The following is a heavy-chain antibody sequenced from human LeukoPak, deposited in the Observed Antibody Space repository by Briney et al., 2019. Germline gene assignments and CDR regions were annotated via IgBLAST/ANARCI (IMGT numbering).Heavy chain of an antibody. J-gene: IGHJ5*02. Sequence: SETLSLTCTVSGGSISSSSYYWGWIRQPPGKGLEWIGSIYYSGSTYYNPSLKSRVTISVDTSKNQFSLKLSSVTAADTAVYYCARKWLVRAGWFDPWGQGTLVTVSS. V-gene: IGHV4-39*01. CDR1: GGSISSSSYY. CDR2: IYYSGST. CDR3: ARKWLVRAGWFDP. D-gene: IGHD6-19*01.